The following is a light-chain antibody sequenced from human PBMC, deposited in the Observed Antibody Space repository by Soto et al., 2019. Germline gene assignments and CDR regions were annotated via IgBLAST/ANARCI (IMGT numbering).Light chain of an antibody. CDR3: GSYTSGNTGV. J-gene: IGLJ2*01. CDR2: DVS. CDR1: SSDVGVYNY. Sequence: QSALTQPASVSGSPGQSITISCTGTSSDVGVYNYVSWYKQHPGKAPKVIIFDVSNRPSGVSNRFSGSKSGNTASLTISGLQAEDEADYYCGSYTSGNTGVLGGGTKLTVL. V-gene: IGLV2-14*03.